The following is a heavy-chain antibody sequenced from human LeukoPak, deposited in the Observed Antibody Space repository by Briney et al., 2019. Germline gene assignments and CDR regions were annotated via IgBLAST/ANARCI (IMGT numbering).Heavy chain of an antibody. CDR1: GFTFSAYS. J-gene: IGHJ4*02. CDR3: AKAAGATYYRVFDY. Sequence: PGGSLRLSCAASGFTFSAYSMNWVRQAPGKGLEWVSGITDSGGNTYYADSVKGRFTISRDNSNNMVYLQMNSLRAEDMAKYYCAKAAGATYYRVFDYWGQGILVTVSS. D-gene: IGHD1-26*01. V-gene: IGHV3-23*01. CDR2: ITDSGGNT.